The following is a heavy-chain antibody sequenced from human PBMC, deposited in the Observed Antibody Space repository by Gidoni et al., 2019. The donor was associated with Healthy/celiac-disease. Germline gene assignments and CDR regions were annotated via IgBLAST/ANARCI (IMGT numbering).Heavy chain of an antibody. CDR1: GFTFSSYA. J-gene: IGHJ4*02. D-gene: IGHD6-13*01. CDR2: ISGSGGST. Sequence: EVQLLESGGGLVQPGGSLRLSCAASGFTFSSYAMSWVRQAPGTGLEWVSAISGSGGSTYYADSGKGRFTISRDNSKNTLYLQMNSLRAEDTAVYYCAKDLIAAADTDYWGQGTLVTVSS. CDR3: AKDLIAAADTDY. V-gene: IGHV3-23*01.